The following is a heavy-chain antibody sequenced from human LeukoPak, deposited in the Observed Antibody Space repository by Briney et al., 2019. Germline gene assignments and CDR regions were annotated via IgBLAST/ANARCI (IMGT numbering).Heavy chain of an antibody. D-gene: IGHD1-26*01. V-gene: IGHV4-39*07. CDR2: IYYSGST. CDR3: ASGAYSYYYMDV. J-gene: IGHJ6*03. Sequence: SSETLSLTCTVSGVSISSSSYYWGWIRQPPGKGLEWIGSIYYSGSTNYNPSLKSRVTISVDTSKNQFSLKLSSVTAADTAVYYCASGAYSYYYMDVWGKGTTVTISS. CDR1: GVSISSSSYY.